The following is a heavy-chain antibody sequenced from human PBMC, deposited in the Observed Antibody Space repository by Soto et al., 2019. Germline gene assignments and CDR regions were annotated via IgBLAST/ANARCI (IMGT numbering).Heavy chain of an antibody. CDR1: GYTFTRYT. D-gene: IGHD2-15*01. CDR3: ARGIATGQLDP. Sequence: QVPLVQSGAEVKKPGASVKISCKASGYTFTRYTMNWVRQAPGQRLEWMGWINPDNGNTKSSQKFQDRVIITRDTSASTAYMDLSSLRSEDTAMYYCARGIATGQLDPWGQGTLVTVSS. CDR2: INPDNGNT. V-gene: IGHV1-3*01. J-gene: IGHJ5*02.